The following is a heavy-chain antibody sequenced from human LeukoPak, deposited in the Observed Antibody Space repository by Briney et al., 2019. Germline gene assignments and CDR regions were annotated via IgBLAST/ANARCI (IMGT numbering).Heavy chain of an antibody. J-gene: IGHJ6*03. D-gene: IGHD1-26*01. V-gene: IGHV3-21*01. CDR1: GFTFSNYN. Sequence: GGSLRLSCAASGFTFSNYNMNWVRQAPGKAMEWVSSISSSGTYNFYADSVRGRFTISRDNAKNSLYLQMDSLGPEDTAVYYCARDPYSGNYGNYYYYYMDVWGKGTTVTISS. CDR2: ISSSGTYN. CDR3: ARDPYSGNYGNYYYYYMDV.